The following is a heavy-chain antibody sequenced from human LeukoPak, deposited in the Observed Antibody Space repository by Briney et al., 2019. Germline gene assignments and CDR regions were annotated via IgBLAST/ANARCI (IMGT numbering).Heavy chain of an antibody. CDR3: ARHRGLRGGYDFRTVLTLDY. Sequence: GESLKISFKGSGYSFNTYWIGWVRQMPGKGLEGMGIIYPGDSDTKYSPSFQGQVTISADKSISTAYLQWSSLKASDTAMYYCARHRGLRGGYDFRTVLTLDYWGQGTLVTVSS. CDR2: IYPGDSDT. V-gene: IGHV5-51*01. D-gene: IGHD5-12*01. CDR1: GYSFNTYW. J-gene: IGHJ4*02.